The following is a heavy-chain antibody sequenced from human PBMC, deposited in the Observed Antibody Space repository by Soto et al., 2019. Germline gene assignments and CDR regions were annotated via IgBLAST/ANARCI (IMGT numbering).Heavy chain of an antibody. Sequence: GASVKVSCKASGFTFTSSAVQWVRQARGQRLEWIGWIVVGSGNTNYAQKFQERVTITRDMSTSTAYMELSSLRSEDTAVYYCAAPITIFGDREYYFDYWGQGTLVTSPQ. CDR2: IVVGSGNT. J-gene: IGHJ4*02. V-gene: IGHV1-58*01. CDR1: GFTFTSSA. CDR3: AAPITIFGDREYYFDY. D-gene: IGHD3-3*01.